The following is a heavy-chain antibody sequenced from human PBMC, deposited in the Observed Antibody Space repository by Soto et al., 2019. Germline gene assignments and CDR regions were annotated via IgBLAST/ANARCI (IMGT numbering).Heavy chain of an antibody. J-gene: IGHJ6*03. D-gene: IGHD1-26*01. Sequence: QVQLVQSGAEVKNPGSSVKISCTASGDTFNDRPFTWVRRAPGQGLGWMGRVIPLLDASNYAEKFQDRVTITADKSTNTAYMELSGLKSEDSAIYYCASGKTQMTQDRMGFYYYMDVWGKGTTVTVSS. CDR3: ASGKTQMTQDRMGFYYYMDV. CDR1: GDTFNDRP. V-gene: IGHV1-69*08. CDR2: VIPLLDAS.